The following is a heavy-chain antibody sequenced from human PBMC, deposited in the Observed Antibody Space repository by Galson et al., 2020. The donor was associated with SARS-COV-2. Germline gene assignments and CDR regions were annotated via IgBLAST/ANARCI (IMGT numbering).Heavy chain of an antibody. CDR1: GYAFTSFY. D-gene: IGHD1-26*01. CDR2: IDPSGGTT. Sequence: ASETVSCKASGYAFTSFYIQWVRQAPGQGLEWMGIIDPSGGTTRYAQKMQGRVTMTRDTSTSTAYMELSSLRFEDTAVYYCARAPSDYYGMDVWGQGTTVTVSS. V-gene: IGHV1-46*04. CDR3: ARAPSDYYGMDV. J-gene: IGHJ6*02.